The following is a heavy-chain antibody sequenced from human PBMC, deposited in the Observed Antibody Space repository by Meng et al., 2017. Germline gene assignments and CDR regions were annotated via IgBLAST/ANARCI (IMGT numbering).Heavy chain of an antibody. CDR3: ARVTAMGYYYYYGMDV. V-gene: IGHV1-69*13. J-gene: IGHJ6*02. Sequence: SVKVSCKASGGTFSSYAISWVRQAPGQGLEWMGEIIPIFGTANYAQKFQGRVTITADESTSTAYMELSSLRSEDTAVYYCARVTAMGYYYYYGMDVWGQGTTVTVSS. CDR2: IIPIFGTA. D-gene: IGHD5-18*01. CDR1: GGTFSSYA.